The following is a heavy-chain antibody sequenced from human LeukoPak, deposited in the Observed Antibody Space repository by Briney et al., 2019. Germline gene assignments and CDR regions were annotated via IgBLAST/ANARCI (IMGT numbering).Heavy chain of an antibody. Sequence: GASVKVSCKASGYTFTGYYMNWVRQAPGQGLEWMGWINPNSGRTNYAHNFQSRVTLTRDPSISTAYMELTGLTSNDTGVYYCARTREYSSTWFFPPFDPWGQGTLVTVSS. D-gene: IGHD6-13*01. CDR1: GYTFTGYY. CDR2: INPNSGRT. V-gene: IGHV1-2*02. CDR3: ARTREYSSTWFFPPFDP. J-gene: IGHJ5*02.